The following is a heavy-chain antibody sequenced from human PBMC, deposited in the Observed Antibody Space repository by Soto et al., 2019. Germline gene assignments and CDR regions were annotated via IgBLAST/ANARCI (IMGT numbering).Heavy chain of an antibody. CDR2: ISYDGSNK. CDR3: ARDGVGYDFWSGYPDY. Sequence: QVQLVESGGGVVQPGRSLRLSCAASGFTFSSYAMHWVRQAPGKGLEWVAVISYDGSNKYYADSVKGRFTISRDNSKNTLYLQMNSLRAEDTAVYYCARDGVGYDFWSGYPDYWGQGTLVTVSS. D-gene: IGHD3-3*01. CDR1: GFTFSSYA. J-gene: IGHJ4*02. V-gene: IGHV3-30-3*01.